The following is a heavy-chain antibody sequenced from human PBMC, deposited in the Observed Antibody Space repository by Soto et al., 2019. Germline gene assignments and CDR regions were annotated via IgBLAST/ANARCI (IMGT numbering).Heavy chain of an antibody. CDR3: ARSLFLASTDPELFHY. D-gene: IGHD3-3*02. CDR1: RFTFSSYA. CDR2: ISGGGNDA. J-gene: IGHJ4*02. Sequence: GGSLRLSCAASRFTFSSYAMSWVRQAPGKGLEWVSSISGGGNDAYYADSVKGRFTISRDNSQNTLYLQMSSLRADDTAVYYCARSLFLASTDPELFHYWGQGALVTVSS. V-gene: IGHV3-23*01.